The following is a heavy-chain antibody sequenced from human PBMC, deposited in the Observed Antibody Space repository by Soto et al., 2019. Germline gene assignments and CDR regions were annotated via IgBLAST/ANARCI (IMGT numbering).Heavy chain of an antibody. Sequence: ASVKVSCKASGYTFISHGMSWVRQAPGQGLEWMGWISGTNGDTKFAQKFQGRVTLTTDTSTSTAYMEVRSLRTDDTAVYYCARVSSSIVVVPDYGMDVWGQGTTVTVSS. CDR1: GYTFISHG. D-gene: IGHD2-2*01. CDR2: ISGTNGDT. J-gene: IGHJ6*02. CDR3: ARVSSSIVVVPDYGMDV. V-gene: IGHV1-18*04.